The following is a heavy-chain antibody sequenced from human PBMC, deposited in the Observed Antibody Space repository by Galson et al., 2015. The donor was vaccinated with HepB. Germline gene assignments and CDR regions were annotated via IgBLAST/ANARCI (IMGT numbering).Heavy chain of an antibody. D-gene: IGHD2-15*01. Sequence: SLRLSCAASGFTFDDYAMHWVRQAPGKGLEWVSGISWNSGSIGYADSVKGRFTISRDNAKNSLYLQMNSLRAEDTALYYCAKDRGYCSGGSCYHYGMDVWGQGTTVTVSS. J-gene: IGHJ6*02. CDR3: AKDRGYCSGGSCYHYGMDV. CDR2: ISWNSGSI. CDR1: GFTFDDYA. V-gene: IGHV3-9*01.